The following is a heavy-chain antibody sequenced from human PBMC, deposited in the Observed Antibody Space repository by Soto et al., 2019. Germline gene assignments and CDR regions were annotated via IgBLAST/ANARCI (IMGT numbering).Heavy chain of an antibody. Sequence: EVQLVESGGGLVQPGGSLRLSCAASGLTFSSYWMHWVRQAPGKGLVWVSRISTDGSVTTYADSVKGRFTISRDNAKNTPYLPMKSLRTQDTAVYDCGSAPYGSGGWGCDYWGQGTLVTVSP. CDR1: GLTFSSYW. D-gene: IGHD6-19*01. V-gene: IGHV3-74*01. CDR2: ISTDGSVT. J-gene: IGHJ4*02. CDR3: GSAPYGSGGWGCDY.